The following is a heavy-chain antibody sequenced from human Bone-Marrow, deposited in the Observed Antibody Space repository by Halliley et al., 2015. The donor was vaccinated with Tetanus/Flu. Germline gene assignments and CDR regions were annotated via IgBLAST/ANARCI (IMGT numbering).Heavy chain of an antibody. V-gene: IGHV3-30*18. CDR2: ISYDGSNE. J-gene: IGHJ4*02. CDR3: AEEFDHGFHN. D-gene: IGHD4-17*01. Sequence: EWVAFISYDGSNEYYADSVKGRLTLSRDNSKNTLYLQVSSLRAEDTAVYYCAEEFDHGFHNWGQGIMVTVSS.